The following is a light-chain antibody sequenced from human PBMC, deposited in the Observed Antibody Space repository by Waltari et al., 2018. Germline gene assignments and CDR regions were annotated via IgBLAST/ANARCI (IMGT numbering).Light chain of an antibody. CDR3: SSYADSNIVV. CDR1: SSDVGGYNY. J-gene: IGLJ2*01. Sequence: QSALTQPPSASGSPGQSVTISCAGTSSDVGGYNYVSWYQQHPGKAPKLMISEVNKRPSWVPARFSGSKSGNTASLTVSGLQAEDEADYYCSSYADSNIVVFGGGTKLTVL. V-gene: IGLV2-8*01. CDR2: EVN.